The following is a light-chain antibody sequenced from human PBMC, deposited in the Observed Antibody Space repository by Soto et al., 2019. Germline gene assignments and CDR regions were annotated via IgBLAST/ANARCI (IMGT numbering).Light chain of an antibody. CDR3: QQYNSYWWT. CDR1: QSISSW. CDR2: KAS. Sequence: DIQMTQSPSTLSASVGDRVTITCRASQSISSWLAWYQQKPGKAPKLLIYKASSLESGVPSRFSGSGSWTEFTLTISSLQPDDFATYYCQQYNSYWWTFGQGTKVEIK. V-gene: IGKV1-5*03. J-gene: IGKJ1*01.